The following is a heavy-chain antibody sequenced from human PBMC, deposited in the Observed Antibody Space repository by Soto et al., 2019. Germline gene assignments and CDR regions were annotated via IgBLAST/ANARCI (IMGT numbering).Heavy chain of an antibody. J-gene: IGHJ4*02. CDR1: GGSISSGGYY. CDR2: IYYSGST. CDR3: ARSPEATVTAFDY. V-gene: IGHV4-31*01. D-gene: IGHD4-17*01. Sequence: QVQLQESGPGLVKPSQTLSLTCTVSGGSISSGGYYWSWIRQHPGKGLEWIGYIYYSGSTYYNPSLKSLVTISVDTSKNQFSLKLSPVTAADTAVYYCARSPEATVTAFDYWGQGTLVTVSS.